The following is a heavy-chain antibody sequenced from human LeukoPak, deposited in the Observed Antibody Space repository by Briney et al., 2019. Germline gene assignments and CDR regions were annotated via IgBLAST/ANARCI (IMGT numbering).Heavy chain of an antibody. J-gene: IGHJ4*02. CDR1: GYSFRNYG. D-gene: IGHD3-10*01. CDR2: ISVYNGNT. V-gene: IGHV1-18*01. Sequence: ASVKVSCKASGYSFRNYGISWVRQAPGQGLEYMGWISVYNGNTNYALRLQGRVTMTADTSTSTVYMELRSLRSDDTAVYYCARGGGGYYGSGSYLIDHWGQGTLVTVSS. CDR3: ARGGGGYYGSGSYLIDH.